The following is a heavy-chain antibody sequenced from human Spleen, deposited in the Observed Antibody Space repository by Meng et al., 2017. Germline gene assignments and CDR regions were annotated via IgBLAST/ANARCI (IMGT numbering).Heavy chain of an antibody. Sequence: GESLKISCAASGFTFSDAWMSWVRQTPGKGLEWVSYISSSGSTIYYADSVKGRFTISRDNAKNSLYLQMNSLRAEDTAVYYCARESRDGYNFSDYWGQGTLVTVSS. J-gene: IGHJ4*02. CDR3: ARESRDGYNFSDY. CDR1: GFTFSDAW. V-gene: IGHV3-11*04. D-gene: IGHD5-24*01. CDR2: ISSSGSTI.